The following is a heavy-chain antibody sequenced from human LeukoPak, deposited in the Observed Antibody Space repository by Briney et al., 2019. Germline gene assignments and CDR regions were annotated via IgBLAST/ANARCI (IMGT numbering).Heavy chain of an antibody. V-gene: IGHV3-9*01. CDR3: ARVAYYYDSSGYTGY. J-gene: IGHJ4*02. D-gene: IGHD3-22*01. CDR1: GFTFDDYA. Sequence: GGSLRLSCAASGFTFDDYAMHWVRQAPGKGLEWVSGISWNSGSIGYADSVKGRFTISRDNAKNTLYLQMNSLRAEDTAVYYCARVAYYYDSSGYTGYWGQGTLVTVSS. CDR2: ISWNSGSI.